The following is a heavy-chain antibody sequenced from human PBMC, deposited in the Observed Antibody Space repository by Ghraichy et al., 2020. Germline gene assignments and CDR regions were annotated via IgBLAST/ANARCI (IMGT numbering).Heavy chain of an antibody. CDR1: GGSISSYY. J-gene: IGHJ2*01. V-gene: IGHV4-4*07. CDR2: VYTSGST. D-gene: IGHD6-19*01. Sequence: SETLSLTCTVSGGSISSYYWSWIRQPAGKGLEWIGRVYTSGSTNYNPSLKSRVTMSVDTSKNQFSLKLSSVTAADTAVYYCARGAGTTSYWFFDLWGRGTLVTVSS. CDR3: ARGAGTTSYWFFDL.